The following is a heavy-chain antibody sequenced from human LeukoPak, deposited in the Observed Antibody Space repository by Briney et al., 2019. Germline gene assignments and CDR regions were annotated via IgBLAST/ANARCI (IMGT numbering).Heavy chain of an antibody. CDR2: IYYSGST. V-gene: IGHV4-59*08. J-gene: IGHJ4*02. D-gene: IGHD3/OR15-3a*01. Sequence: PSETLSLTCTVAGGSISSYYWSWIRQPPGKGLEWIGYIYYSGSTNYNPSLKSRVTISGDTSKNQFSLKLRSVTAADTAVYYCARQTGSGLFILPGGQGTLVTVSS. CDR1: GGSISSYY. CDR3: ARQTGSGLFILP.